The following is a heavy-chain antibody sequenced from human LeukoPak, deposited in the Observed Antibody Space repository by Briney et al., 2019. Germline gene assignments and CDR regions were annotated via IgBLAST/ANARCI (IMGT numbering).Heavy chain of an antibody. CDR1: GGSISSFY. J-gene: IGHJ4*02. CDR2: IYYSGST. D-gene: IGHD4-17*01. V-gene: IGHV4-59*01. Sequence: SETLSLTCTVSGGSISSFYWGWIRQPPGKGLEWIGYIYYSGSTTYNPSLKSRVTISVDTSKNQFSLKLNSVTAADTAVYYCARDDPTRTAFGYWGQGTLVTVSS. CDR3: ARDDPTRTAFGY.